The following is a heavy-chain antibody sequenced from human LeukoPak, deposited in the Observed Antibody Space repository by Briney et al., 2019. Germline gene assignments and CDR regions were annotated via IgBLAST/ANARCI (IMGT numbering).Heavy chain of an antibody. V-gene: IGHV5-51*01. CDR1: GYSFPTYW. CDR3: ARRVESGFSFDY. J-gene: IGHJ4*02. D-gene: IGHD3-3*01. Sequence: GESLKISCKGSGYSFPTYWIAWVRQMPGKGLEWMGITYPGDSDTRYSPSFQGQVTISADKSNSTAYLQWSGLKASDTAMYYCARRVESGFSFDYWGQGTLVSVSS. CDR2: TYPGDSDT.